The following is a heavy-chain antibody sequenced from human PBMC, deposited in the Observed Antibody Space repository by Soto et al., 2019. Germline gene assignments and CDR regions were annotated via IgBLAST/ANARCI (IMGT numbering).Heavy chain of an antibody. V-gene: IGHV1-18*04. CDR1: GYIFSRYG. J-gene: IGHJ6*02. CDR2: ISGYNGNT. Sequence: QVQLVQSGPEVRKPGASVKVSCKASGYIFSRYGISWVRQAPGQGLEWIAWISGYNGNTKFGERVQGRVNVTTDTSTSTAYMELRSRRADDTAVYYCAREAAAERNYYGLDVWGQGTTVIVSS. CDR3: AREAAAERNYYGLDV. D-gene: IGHD6-13*01.